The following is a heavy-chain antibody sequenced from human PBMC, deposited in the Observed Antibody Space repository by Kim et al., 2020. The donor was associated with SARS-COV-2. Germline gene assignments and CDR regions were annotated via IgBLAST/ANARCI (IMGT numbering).Heavy chain of an antibody. D-gene: IGHD6-13*01. CDR2: ISATGGST. V-gene: IGHV3-23*01. Sequence: GGSLRLSCVASGFTFSDYAMSWVRQAPGKGLEWVSAISATGGSTYYARSVKGRLTISRDQSRNTVYLQMNSLRDEDTAVYFCAKGRASIAAGGGTTGGQGTQVTVSS. CDR3: AKGRASIAAGGGTT. J-gene: IGHJ4*02. CDR1: GFTFSDYA.